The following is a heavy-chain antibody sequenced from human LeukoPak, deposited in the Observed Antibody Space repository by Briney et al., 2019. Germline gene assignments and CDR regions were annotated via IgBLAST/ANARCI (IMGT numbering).Heavy chain of an antibody. J-gene: IGHJ5*02. CDR1: GFTFSSYW. V-gene: IGHV3-74*01. CDR3: ARTDWFDP. CDR2: IKFDGSST. Sequence: PGGSLRLSXATSGFTFSSYWMHWVRQAPGKGLVWVSRIKFDGSSTSYADSVKGRFTISRDNAKNTLYLQMNSLRAEDTAVYYCARTDWFDPWGQGTLVTVSS.